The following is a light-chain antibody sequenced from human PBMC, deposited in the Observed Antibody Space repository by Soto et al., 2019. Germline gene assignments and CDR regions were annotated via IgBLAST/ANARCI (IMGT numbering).Light chain of an antibody. Sequence: DIQFTPSPPTLSASVGDRVTITCRASQSIRHYLAWYQQMPGKAPKLLIYGASTLQSGVPSRFSGSGSGTEFTLTISSLQPDDFGTYFCQHHNSYSQTFGQGTKV. V-gene: IGKV1-5*01. CDR3: QHHNSYSQT. CDR1: QSIRHY. J-gene: IGKJ1*01. CDR2: GAS.